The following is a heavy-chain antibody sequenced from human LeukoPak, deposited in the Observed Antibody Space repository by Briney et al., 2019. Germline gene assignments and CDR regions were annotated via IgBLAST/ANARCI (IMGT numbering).Heavy chain of an antibody. D-gene: IGHD2-21*01. CDR1: GYMFSTYG. CDR3: AREVVLSAAYCRDDCSSAQFFDH. CDR2: INTKNGNT. V-gene: IGHV1-18*04. J-gene: IGHJ4*02. Sequence: ASVKVSCKASGYMFSTYGLSWVRQAPGQGLEWMGWINTKNGNTNYPQKFQGRVTVTTDTSTTTAYMELTSLTADDTAMYYCAREVVLSAAYCRDDCSSAQFFDHWGQGTPLTVSS.